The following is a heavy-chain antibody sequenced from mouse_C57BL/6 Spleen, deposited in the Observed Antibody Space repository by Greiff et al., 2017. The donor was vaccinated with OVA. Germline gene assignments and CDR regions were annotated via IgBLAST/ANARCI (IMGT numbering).Heavy chain of an antibody. V-gene: IGHV1-76*01. CDR1: GYTFTDYY. J-gene: IGHJ3*01. Sequence: ESGAELVRPGASVELSCKASGYTFTDYYINWVKQRPGQGLEWIARIYPGSGNTYYNEKFKGKATLTAEKSSSTAYMQLSSLTSEDSAVYFCAREPYYDYGFAYWGQGTLVTVSA. D-gene: IGHD2-4*01. CDR3: AREPYYDYGFAY. CDR2: IYPGSGNT.